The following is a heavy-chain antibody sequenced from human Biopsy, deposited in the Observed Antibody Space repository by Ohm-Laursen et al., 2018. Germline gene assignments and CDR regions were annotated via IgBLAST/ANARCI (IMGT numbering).Heavy chain of an antibody. D-gene: IGHD6-19*01. CDR3: ARVGSGWAPFDK. J-gene: IGHJ4*02. V-gene: IGHV4-38-2*01. CDR1: GYSISSDYR. Sequence: PPGTLSLTCAVSGYSISSDYRWGWIRQAPGKTLGWLGNIFKDGNTHYNPSLRSRLIISIDTSKNQFSLMMTSVSGADTAVYFCARVGSGWAPFDKWGPGTLVTVSS. CDR2: IFKDGNT.